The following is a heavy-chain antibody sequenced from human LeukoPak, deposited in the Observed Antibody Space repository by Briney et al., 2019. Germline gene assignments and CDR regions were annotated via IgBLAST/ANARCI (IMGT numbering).Heavy chain of an antibody. D-gene: IGHD3-10*01. Sequence: SETLSLTCTVSGGSISSSSYYWGWIRQPPGKGLEWIGSIYYSGSTYYNPSLKGRVTISVDTSKNQFSLKLSSVTAADTAVYYCASPRFGELSWFDPWGQGTLVTVSS. CDR3: ASPRFGELSWFDP. J-gene: IGHJ5*02. V-gene: IGHV4-39*01. CDR1: GGSISSSSYY. CDR2: IYYSGST.